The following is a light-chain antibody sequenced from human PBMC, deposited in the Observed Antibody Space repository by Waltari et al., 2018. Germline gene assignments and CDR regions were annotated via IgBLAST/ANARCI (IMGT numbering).Light chain of an antibody. CDR2: VKSDGSN. V-gene: IGLV4-69*01. CDR3: QTWGTGYWV. Sequence: QVVLTQSPSASASLGASVRLTCTLSSGHSSYAIVWHQQQPEKGPRYLMKVKSDGSNSKGDGIPDRFSGSSSGAEHYLTISSLQSEDEADYYCQTWGTGYWVFGGGTKLTVL. CDR1: SGHSSYA. J-gene: IGLJ3*02.